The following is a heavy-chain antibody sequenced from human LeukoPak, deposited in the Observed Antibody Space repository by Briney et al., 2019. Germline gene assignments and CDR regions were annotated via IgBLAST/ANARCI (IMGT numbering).Heavy chain of an antibody. Sequence: ASVKVSCKASGYTFTSYDINWVRQATGQGLEWMGWMNPNSGNTGYAQKFQGRVTMTEDTSTDTAYMELSSLRSEDTAVYYCATDAEYSGYDYYFDYWGQGTLVTVSS. D-gene: IGHD5-12*01. J-gene: IGHJ4*02. CDR1: GYTFTSYD. CDR2: MNPNSGNT. CDR3: ATDAEYSGYDYYFDY. V-gene: IGHV1-8*01.